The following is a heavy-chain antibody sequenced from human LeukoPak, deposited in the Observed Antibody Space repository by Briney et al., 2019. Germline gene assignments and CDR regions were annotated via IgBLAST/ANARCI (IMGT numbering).Heavy chain of an antibody. D-gene: IGHD3-10*01. Sequence: GGSLRLSCAASGFTFSSYAISWVRQAPGKGLEWVSAISGSGGSTYYADSVKGRFTISRDNSKNTLYLQMNSLRAEDTAVYYCAKSPPSYYYGSGSYYFDYWGQGTLVTVSS. J-gene: IGHJ4*02. CDR1: GFTFSSYA. V-gene: IGHV3-23*01. CDR3: AKSPPSYYYGSGSYYFDY. CDR2: ISGSGGST.